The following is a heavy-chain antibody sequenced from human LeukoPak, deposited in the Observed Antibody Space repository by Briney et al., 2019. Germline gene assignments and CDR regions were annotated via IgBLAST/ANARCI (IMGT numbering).Heavy chain of an antibody. J-gene: IGHJ4*02. CDR3: ARDQEAFDY. CDR2: IYPRDGST. Sequence: ASVKVSCKVSGYSFTSNYIHWVRQAPGQGLEWMGMIYPRDGSTSYAQKFQGRVTVTRDTSTSTVHMELSGLRSEDTAVYYCARDQEAFDYWGQGTLVTVSS. CDR1: GYSFTSNY. V-gene: IGHV1-46*01.